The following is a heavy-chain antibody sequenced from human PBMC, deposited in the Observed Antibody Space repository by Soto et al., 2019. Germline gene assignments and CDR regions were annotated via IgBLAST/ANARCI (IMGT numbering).Heavy chain of an antibody. CDR3: AKKSLGSITLPALYYFDY. CDR1: GFTFGNYA. J-gene: IGHJ4*02. CDR2: ISGGGDAT. D-gene: IGHD7-27*01. Sequence: EVQLLESGGGLVQPGGSLRLSCAAFGFTFGNYAFSWVRQAPWKGLEWVSVISGGGDATYYPDSVKGRFTTSRDNSKNTVYLQMNSLRAEDTAVYYCAKKSLGSITLPALYYFDYWGQGTLVTVSS. V-gene: IGHV3-23*01.